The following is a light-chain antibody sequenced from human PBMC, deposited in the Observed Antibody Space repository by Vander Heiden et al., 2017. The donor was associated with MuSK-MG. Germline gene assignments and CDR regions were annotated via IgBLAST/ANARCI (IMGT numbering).Light chain of an antibody. CDR2: GAS. V-gene: IGKV3-15*01. CDR3: QQYNNWPYT. J-gene: IGKJ2*01. Sequence: EIVMTQSPATLSVSPGERATLSCRASQSVSSNFAWYQQKPVQAPRRLIYGASTRATGIPARFSGSGSGTEFTLTISSLQSEDFAVYYCQQYNNWPYTVGQGTKLEIK. CDR1: QSVSSN.